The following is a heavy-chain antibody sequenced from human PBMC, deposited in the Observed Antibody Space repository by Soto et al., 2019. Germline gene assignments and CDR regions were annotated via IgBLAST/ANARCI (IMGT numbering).Heavy chain of an antibody. Sequence: QLQLQESGPGLVKHSQHLSLPCAVPGGSISSGGYSWRWIRQPPGKGLEWIRYIYHSGRTYYNPSLKSRVTIPVDRSNNQFSLKLSSVAAADTAVYYCARVPDYWGQGTLVTFSS. CDR2: IYHSGRT. V-gene: IGHV4-30-2*01. CDR3: ARVPDY. CDR1: GGSISSGGYS. J-gene: IGHJ4*02.